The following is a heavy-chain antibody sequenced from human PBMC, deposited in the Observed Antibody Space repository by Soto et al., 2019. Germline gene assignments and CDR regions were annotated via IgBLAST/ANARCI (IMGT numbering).Heavy chain of an antibody. CDR2: ISYDGSNK. Sequence: QVQLVESGGGVVQPGRSLRLSCAASGFTFSSYGMHWVRQAPGKGLEWVAVISYDGSNKYYADSVKGRFTISRDNSKKHPELEMDNLRGGDKAVNSFAKDVLIFNRGGGYHDIDYWGQGTLVTVSS. CDR3: AKDVLIFNRGGGYHDIDY. J-gene: IGHJ4*02. D-gene: IGHD2-2*01. CDR1: GFTFSSYG. V-gene: IGHV3-30*18.